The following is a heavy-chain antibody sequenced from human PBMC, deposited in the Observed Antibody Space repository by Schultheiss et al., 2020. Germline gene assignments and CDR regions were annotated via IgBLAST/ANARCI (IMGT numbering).Heavy chain of an antibody. CDR2: IYPDDSDT. CDR3: ARRDRRSGSYPFDY. Sequence: GGSLRLSCKGSGYSFTKYWIGWVRQMPGEGLEWMGIIYPDDSDTTYSPSFQGHVSISADKSISTAYLQWSSLKASDTAMYYCARRDRRSGSYPFDYWGQGTLVTVSS. D-gene: IGHD1-26*01. V-gene: IGHV5-51*01. J-gene: IGHJ4*02. CDR1: GYSFTKYW.